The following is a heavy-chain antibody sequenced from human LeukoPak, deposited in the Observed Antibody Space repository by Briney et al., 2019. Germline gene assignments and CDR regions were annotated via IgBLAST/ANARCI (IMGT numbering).Heavy chain of an antibody. CDR1: GFTFSTYG. CDR2: ISYDGSNK. V-gene: IGHV3-30*18. Sequence: GRSLRLSCAASGFTFSTYGVHWVRQAPGKGLEWVAVISYDGSNKYYADSVKGRFTISRDNSKNTLYLQMNSLRAEDTAVYYCAKDRRQEYYFDYWGQGTLVTVSS. D-gene: IGHD3-10*01. J-gene: IGHJ4*02. CDR3: AKDRRQEYYFDY.